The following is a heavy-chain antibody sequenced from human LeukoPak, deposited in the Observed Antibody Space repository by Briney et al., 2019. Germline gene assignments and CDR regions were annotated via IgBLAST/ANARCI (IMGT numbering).Heavy chain of an antibody. CDR3: AKEQWLVFRHAFDI. Sequence: GGSLRLSCAASGFTFSNAWMSWVRQAPGKGLEWVSAISGSGGSTYYADSVKGRFTISRDNSKNMLYLQMNSLRAEDTAVYYCAKEQWLVFRHAFDIWGQGTMVTVSS. CDR2: ISGSGGST. J-gene: IGHJ3*02. CDR1: GFTFSNAW. D-gene: IGHD6-19*01. V-gene: IGHV3-23*01.